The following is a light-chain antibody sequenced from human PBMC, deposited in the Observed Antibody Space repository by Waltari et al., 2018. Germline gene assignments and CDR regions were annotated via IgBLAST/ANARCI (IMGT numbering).Light chain of an antibody. CDR1: QSLLHSNEYTF. Sequence: ILLPHSHPSLPGTPVDPASFPCRSIQSLLHSNEYTFLDWYVQKPGQSPQLLIYMVSNRASGVPDRFSGSGSGTDFTLEISRVEAEDVGVYYCMQARQTPWTFGQGTKVEIK. J-gene: IGKJ1*01. V-gene: IGKV2-28*01. CDR2: MVS. CDR3: MQARQTPWT.